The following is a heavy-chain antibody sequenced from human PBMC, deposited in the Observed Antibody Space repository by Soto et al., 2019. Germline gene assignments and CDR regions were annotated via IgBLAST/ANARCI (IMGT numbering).Heavy chain of an antibody. J-gene: IGHJ5*02. D-gene: IGHD1-1*01. Sequence: ASVKVSCKASGYTFTSYGISWVRQAPGQGLEWMGWISAYNGNTNYAQKLQGRVTMTTDTSTSTAYMELSSLTSEDTAVYYCAADRDPTDPYKWVDPWGQGTLVTVSS. CDR3: AADRDPTDPYKWVDP. CDR2: ISAYNGNT. V-gene: IGHV1-18*01. CDR1: GYTFTSYG.